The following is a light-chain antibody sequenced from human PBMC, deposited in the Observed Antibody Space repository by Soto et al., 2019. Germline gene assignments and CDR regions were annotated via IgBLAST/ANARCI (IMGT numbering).Light chain of an antibody. CDR1: SSDVGGYNY. J-gene: IGLJ1*01. CDR2: EVS. CDR3: SSYTTSSTYV. V-gene: IGLV2-14*01. Sequence: QSALTQPASVSGSPGQSITISCTGTSSDVGGYNYVSWYQQHPGKAPKLMIYEVSYRPSGVSNRFSASKSGNTASLTISGIKAEDEADYYCSSYTTSSTYVFGTGTKLTVL.